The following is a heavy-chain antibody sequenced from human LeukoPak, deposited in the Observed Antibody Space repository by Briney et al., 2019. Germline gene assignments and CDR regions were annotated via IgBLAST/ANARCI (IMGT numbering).Heavy chain of an antibody. D-gene: IGHD3-22*01. J-gene: IGHJ5*02. V-gene: IGHV1-2*02. CDR1: GYTFTGYI. CDR3: ARMSYYDSSGDNWFDP. CDR2: INPNSGGT. Sequence: GASVKVSCKASGYTFTGYIMHWVRQAPGQGLEWMGWINPNSGGTNYAQKFQGRVTMTRDTSISTAYMELSSLRSEDTAVYYCARMSYYDSSGDNWFDPWGQGTLVTVSS.